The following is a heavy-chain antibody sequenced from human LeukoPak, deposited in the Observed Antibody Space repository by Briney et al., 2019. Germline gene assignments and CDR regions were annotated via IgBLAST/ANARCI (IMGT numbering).Heavy chain of an antibody. D-gene: IGHD1-26*01. Sequence: SETLSLTCNVSGVSISNNYWSWLRRPPGKPLEYLGYIYYTGSTNYNPSLKGRVTISVDTSKNDFSLKLTSVTAADTAVYYCSRASGTYSWFDPWGPGTLVTVSS. CDR1: GVSISNNY. CDR2: IYYTGST. V-gene: IGHV4-59*01. CDR3: SRASGTYSWFDP. J-gene: IGHJ5*02.